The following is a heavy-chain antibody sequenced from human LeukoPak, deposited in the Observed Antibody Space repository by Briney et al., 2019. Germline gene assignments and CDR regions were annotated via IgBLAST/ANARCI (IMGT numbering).Heavy chain of an antibody. J-gene: IGHJ3*02. CDR3: ARQEDRDIVVIPAASDAFDI. CDR2: ISSSSSYI. V-gene: IGHV3-21*01. CDR1: GFAFSGYS. Sequence: PGGSLRLSCAASGFAFSGYSMNWVRQAPGKGLEWVSSISSSSSYIYYAASVKGRFTISRDNAKNSLYLQMNSLRAEDTAVYYCARQEDRDIVVIPAASDAFDIWGQGTMVTVSS. D-gene: IGHD2-2*01.